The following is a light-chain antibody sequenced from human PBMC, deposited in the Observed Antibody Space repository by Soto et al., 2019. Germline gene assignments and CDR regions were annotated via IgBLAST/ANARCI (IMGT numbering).Light chain of an antibody. CDR2: EDD. CDR3: QSYDADILI. CDR1: SGNIVSNY. Sequence: NFMLTQPHSVSESPGETVTISCTRSSGNIVSNYVQWYQQRPGSSPTTVIYEDDDRPSGVPDRFSGSIDPSSNSASLTISGLTTEDEADYYCQSYDADILIFGGGTKLTVL. J-gene: IGLJ2*01. V-gene: IGLV6-57*01.